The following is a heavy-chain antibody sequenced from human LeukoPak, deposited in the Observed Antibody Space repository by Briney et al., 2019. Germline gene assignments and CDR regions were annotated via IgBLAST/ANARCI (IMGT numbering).Heavy chain of an antibody. J-gene: IGHJ4*02. V-gene: IGHV3-23*01. D-gene: IGHD3-22*01. CDR2: ISGSGGST. Sequence: GGSLRLSCAASGFTFSSYAMSWVRQAPGKGLEWVSAISGSGGSTYCADSVKGRFTISRDNSKNTLYLQMNSLRAEDTAVYYCAKGGPDSSGYLAFDYWGQGTLVTVSS. CDR3: AKGGPDSSGYLAFDY. CDR1: GFTFSSYA.